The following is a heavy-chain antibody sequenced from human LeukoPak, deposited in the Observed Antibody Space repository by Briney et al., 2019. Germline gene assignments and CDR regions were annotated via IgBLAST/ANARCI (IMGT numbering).Heavy chain of an antibody. CDR1: GFTFDDYA. J-gene: IGHJ6*03. CDR2: ISWDGGST. V-gene: IGHV3-43D*03. Sequence: GGSLRLCCEASGFTFDDYAMHWVRQAPVKGLDWFSLISWDGGSTYYADSVKGRFTISRDNSKNSLYLQMNSLRAEDTALYYCAKDSRSSHYYYMDVWGKGTTVTVSS. CDR3: AKDSRSSHYYYMDV.